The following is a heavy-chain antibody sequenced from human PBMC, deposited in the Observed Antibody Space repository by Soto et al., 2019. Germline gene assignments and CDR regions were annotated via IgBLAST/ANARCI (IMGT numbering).Heavy chain of an antibody. CDR3: ARDPAARREHNWFDP. D-gene: IGHD6-6*01. V-gene: IGHV1-46*01. Sequence: ASGKVSCKASGYTFTSYYMHWVRQAPGQGLEWMGIINPSGGSTSYAQKFQGRVTMTRDTSTSTVYMELSSLRSEDTAVYYCARDPAARREHNWFDPWGQGTLVTVSS. CDR1: GYTFTSYY. CDR2: INPSGGST. J-gene: IGHJ5*02.